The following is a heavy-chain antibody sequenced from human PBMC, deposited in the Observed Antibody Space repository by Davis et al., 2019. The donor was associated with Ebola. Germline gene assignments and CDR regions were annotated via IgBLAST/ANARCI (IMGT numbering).Heavy chain of an antibody. CDR3: ARDIAVAGTIGFDY. V-gene: IGHV3-74*01. CDR2: INSDGSST. J-gene: IGHJ4*02. D-gene: IGHD6-19*01. CDR1: GFTFSSYW. Sequence: HTGGSLRLSCAASGFTFSSYWMHWVRQAPGKGLVWVSRINSDGSSTSYADSVKGRFTISRDNAKNTLYLQMNSLRPEDTAVYYCARDIAVAGTIGFDYWGQGTLVTVSS.